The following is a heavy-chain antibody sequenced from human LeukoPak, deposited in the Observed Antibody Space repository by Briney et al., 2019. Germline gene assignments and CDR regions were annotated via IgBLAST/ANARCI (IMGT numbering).Heavy chain of an antibody. CDR3: ARDQGGYNYGRGYFDY. CDR2: ISDSGNTI. V-gene: IGHV3-48*01. CDR1: GFTFSRYS. D-gene: IGHD5-24*01. J-gene: IGHJ4*02. Sequence: GGSLRLSCAASGFTFSRYSMNWVRQAPGKGLEWVSYISDSGNTIHYADSVKGRFTISRDSAKNSLFLQMNSLRVEDTSVFYCARDQGGYNYGRGYFDYWGRGTLVTVSS.